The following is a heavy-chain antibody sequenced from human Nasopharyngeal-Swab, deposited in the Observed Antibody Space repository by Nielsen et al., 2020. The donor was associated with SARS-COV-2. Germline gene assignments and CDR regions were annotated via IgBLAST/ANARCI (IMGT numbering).Heavy chain of an antibody. Sequence: ASVKVSRKASGYTFTSYDINWVRQATGQGLEWMGWMNPNSGNTGYAQKFQGRVTMTRNTSISTAYMELSSLRSEDTAVYYCARGGVPGYYYYYYYMDVWGKGTTVTVSS. CDR3: ARGGVPGYYYYYYYMDV. J-gene: IGHJ6*03. CDR2: MNPNSGNT. V-gene: IGHV1-8*01. D-gene: IGHD3-10*01. CDR1: GYTFTSYD.